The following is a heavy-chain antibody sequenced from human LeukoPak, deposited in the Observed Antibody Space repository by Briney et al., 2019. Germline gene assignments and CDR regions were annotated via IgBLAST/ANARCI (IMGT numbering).Heavy chain of an antibody. J-gene: IGHJ4*02. V-gene: IGHV3-21*01. CDR3: SRDSDYYDSRVVDF. CDR1: GFPFRSVA. D-gene: IGHD3-22*01. CDR2: ICCDPSHT. Sequence: GGSLRLSCVASGFPFRSVAVNWVRDPPGKGLECVSYICCDPSHTYSAHSVRGRCTISRDNATHSLYLQMYNLSTEDTAMYYFSRDSDYYDSRVVDFWGQGTRVTVSS.